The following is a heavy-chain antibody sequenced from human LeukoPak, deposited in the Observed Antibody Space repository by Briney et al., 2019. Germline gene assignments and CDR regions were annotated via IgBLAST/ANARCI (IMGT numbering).Heavy chain of an antibody. V-gene: IGHV3-30*02. Sequence: AGSLRLSCAASGFTFSSYGMHWVRQAPGKWLGWVAFIRYDGSNKYYADSVKGRFTIARDNSQITPYLQMNSLLAADTAVYYCAKGPFSMIVVVNNYYYMDVWGKGTTVTVSS. D-gene: IGHD3-22*01. CDR3: AKGPFSMIVVVNNYYYMDV. CDR2: IRYDGSNK. J-gene: IGHJ6*03. CDR1: GFTFSSYG.